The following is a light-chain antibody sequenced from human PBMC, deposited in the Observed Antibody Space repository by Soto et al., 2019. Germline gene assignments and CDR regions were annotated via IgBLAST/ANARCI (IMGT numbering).Light chain of an antibody. J-gene: IGLJ1*01. CDR2: GNS. CDR1: SSNIGAGYD. V-gene: IGLV1-40*01. CDR3: QSYDSRLSGYV. Sequence: QSVLTQPPSVSGAPGQRVTISCTGSSSNIGAGYDVHWYQQLPGTAPKLLIYGNSNRPSGAPDRFSGSKSGTSASLAITGLQAEDEADYYCQSYDSRLSGYVVGTGTKVTVL.